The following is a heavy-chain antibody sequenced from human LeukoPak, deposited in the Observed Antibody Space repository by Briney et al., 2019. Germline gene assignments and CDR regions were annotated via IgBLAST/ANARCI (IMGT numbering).Heavy chain of an antibody. CDR3: ARDESAGTHNY. D-gene: IGHD1-14*01. CDR2: IIPIFGTA. J-gene: IGHJ4*02. CDR1: GDTFSSYA. V-gene: IGHV1-69*13. Sequence: ASVTVSCKASGDTFSSYAISWVRQAPGQGLEWMGGIIPIFGTANYAQKFQGRVTITADESTSTAYMELSSLRSEDTAVYYCARDESAGTHNYWGQGTLVTVSS.